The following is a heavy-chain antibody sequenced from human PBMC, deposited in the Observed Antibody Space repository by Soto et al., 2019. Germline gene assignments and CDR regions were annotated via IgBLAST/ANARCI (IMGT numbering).Heavy chain of an antibody. Sequence: PGGSLRLSCAASGFTFSSHGMQWVRQAPGKGLEWVAVIGGSGDITYYADSVKGRFTISRDNSKNMLYLQMNSLRAEDTAVYYCAKPTTRSYYYYMDVWGKGTTVTVS. V-gene: IGHV3-23*01. J-gene: IGHJ6*03. CDR1: GFTFSSHG. CDR3: AKPTTRSYYYYMDV. CDR2: IGGSGDIT. D-gene: IGHD4-17*01.